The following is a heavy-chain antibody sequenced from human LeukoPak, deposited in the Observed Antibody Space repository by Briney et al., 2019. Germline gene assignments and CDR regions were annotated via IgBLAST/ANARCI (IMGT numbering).Heavy chain of an antibody. CDR1: GFTFSSYE. D-gene: IGHD3-10*01. CDR3: AREIRGFFDY. J-gene: IGHJ4*02. V-gene: IGHV3-48*03. CDR2: ISSSGSTI. Sequence: GGSLRLSCAASGFTFSSYEMNWVRQAPGKGLEWVSYISSSGSTIYYADSVKGRFTISRDNAKNSLYLQMNSLRAEGTAVYYCAREIRGFFDYWGQGTLVTVSS.